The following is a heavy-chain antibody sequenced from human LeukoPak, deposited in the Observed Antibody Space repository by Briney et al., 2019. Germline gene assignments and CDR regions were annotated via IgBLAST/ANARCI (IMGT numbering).Heavy chain of an antibody. V-gene: IGHV4-34*01. CDR2: INHSGST. CDR1: GGSFSGYY. J-gene: IGHJ5*02. CDR3: ARIKLPAAMYWFDP. D-gene: IGHD2-2*01. Sequence: SETLSLTCAVYGGSFSGYYWSWIRQPPGKGLEWIGEINHSGSTNYNPSLKSRVTISVDTSKNQFSLKLSSVTAADTAVYYCARIKLPAAMYWFDPWGQGTLVTVSS.